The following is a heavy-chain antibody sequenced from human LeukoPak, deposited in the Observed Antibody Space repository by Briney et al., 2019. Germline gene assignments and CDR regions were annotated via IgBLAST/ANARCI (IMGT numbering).Heavy chain of an antibody. D-gene: IGHD3-3*01. CDR3: ARGSRIFTPYYYYMDV. J-gene: IGHJ6*03. V-gene: IGHV4-39*07. CDR1: GGSISSSSYY. Sequence: SETLSLTCTVSGGSISSSSYYWGWIRQPPGKGLEWIGSIYYSGSTYYNPSLKSRVTISVDTSKDQFSLKLSSVTAADTAVYYCARGSRIFTPYYYYMDVWGKGTTVTVSS. CDR2: IYYSGST.